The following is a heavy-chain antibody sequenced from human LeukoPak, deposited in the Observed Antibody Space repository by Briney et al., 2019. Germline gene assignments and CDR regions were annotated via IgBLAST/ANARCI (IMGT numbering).Heavy chain of an antibody. J-gene: IGHJ4*02. CDR2: IQYDGSDK. V-gene: IGHV3-30*02. Sequence: GGSLRLSCAASGFTFSSYGMHWVRQAPGKGLEWVAFIQYDGSDKYYADSLKGRFTISRDNSKNTLYLQMNSLRAEDTAVYYCRDPFDYWGQGTLVTVSS. CDR3: RDPFDY. CDR1: GFTFSSYG.